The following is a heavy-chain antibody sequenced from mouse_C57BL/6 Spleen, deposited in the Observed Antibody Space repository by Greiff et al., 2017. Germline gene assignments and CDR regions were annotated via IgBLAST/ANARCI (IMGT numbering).Heavy chain of an antibody. V-gene: IGHV1-69*01. CDR2: IDPSDSYT. D-gene: IGHD1-1*01. CDR3: ARRDTTVVGDYAMDY. CDR1: GYTFTSYW. Sequence: QVQLKQPGAELVMPGASVKLSCKASGYTFTSYWMHWVKQRPGQGLEWIGEIDPSDSYTNYNQKFKGKSTLTVDKSSSTAYMQLSSLTSEDSAVYYCARRDTTVVGDYAMDYWGQGTSVTVSS. J-gene: IGHJ4*01.